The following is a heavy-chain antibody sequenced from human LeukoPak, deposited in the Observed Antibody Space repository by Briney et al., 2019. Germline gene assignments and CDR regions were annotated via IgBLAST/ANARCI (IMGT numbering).Heavy chain of an antibody. CDR1: GGSISSTNW. CDR2: INHSGST. CDR3: ARGHRSSWYSDY. Sequence: PSETLSLTCAVSGGSISSTNWWSWIRQPPGKGLEWIGEINHSGSTNYNPSLKSRVTISVDTSKNQFSLKLSSVTAADTAVYYCARGHRSSWYSDYWGQGTLVTVSS. J-gene: IGHJ4*02. D-gene: IGHD6-13*01. V-gene: IGHV4-4*02.